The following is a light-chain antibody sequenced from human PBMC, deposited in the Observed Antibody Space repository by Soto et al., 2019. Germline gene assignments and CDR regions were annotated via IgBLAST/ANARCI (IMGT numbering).Light chain of an antibody. Sequence: QTVVTQEPSFSVSPGRTVTLTCGLSSGSVSTSYYSSWYQQTPGQAPRTLIYSTNTRSSGVPDRFFGSILGNKAALTITGAQADDESDYYCVLYMGSGIWVFGGGTKLTVL. CDR1: SGSVSTSYY. J-gene: IGLJ3*02. CDR2: STN. CDR3: VLYMGSGIWV. V-gene: IGLV8-61*01.